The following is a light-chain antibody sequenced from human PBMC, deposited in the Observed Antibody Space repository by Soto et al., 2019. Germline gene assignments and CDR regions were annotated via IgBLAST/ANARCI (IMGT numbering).Light chain of an antibody. CDR2: TAS. J-gene: IGKJ1*01. CDR3: LQNNSYPLT. V-gene: IGKV1-17*01. CDR1: QGIRHD. Sequence: DIPMTQSPSSLSASVGDRVTITCRASQGIRHDLGWYQQKPGKAPKRLIYTASSLQSGVPPRFSGSGSGTKFTLTVSSLQPEDFATYYCLQNNSYPLTFGQGTKVEIK.